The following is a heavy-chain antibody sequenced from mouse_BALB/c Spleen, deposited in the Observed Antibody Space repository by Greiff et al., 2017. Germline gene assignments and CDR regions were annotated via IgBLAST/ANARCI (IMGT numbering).Heavy chain of an antibody. D-gene: IGHD2-4*01. CDR2: IYPGDGDT. V-gene: IGHV1-87*01. J-gene: IGHJ4*01. CDR1: GYTFTSYW. CDR3: ARFDYDRNYYAMDY. Sequence: LQESGAELARPGASVKLSCKASGYTFTSYWMQWVKQRPGQGLEWIGAIYPGDGDTRYTQKFKGKATLTADKSSSTAYMQLSSLASEDSAVYYCARFDYDRNYYAMDYWGQGTSVTVSS.